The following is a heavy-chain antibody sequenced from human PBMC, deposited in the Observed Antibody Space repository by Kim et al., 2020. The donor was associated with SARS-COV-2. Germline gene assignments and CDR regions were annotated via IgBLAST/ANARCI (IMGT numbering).Heavy chain of an antibody. J-gene: IGHJ3*02. CDR3: ARVGVTAKSDAFDI. CDR2: IIPIFGTA. V-gene: IGHV1-69*13. Sequence: SVKVSCKASGGTFSSYAISWVRQAPGQGLEWMGGIIPIFGTANYAQKFQGRVTITADESTSTAYMELSSLRSEDTAVYYCARVGVTAKSDAFDIWGQGTMVTVSS. D-gene: IGHD2-21*02. CDR1: GGTFSSYA.